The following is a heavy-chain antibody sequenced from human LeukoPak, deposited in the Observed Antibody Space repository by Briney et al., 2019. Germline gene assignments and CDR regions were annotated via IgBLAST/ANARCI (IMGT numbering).Heavy chain of an antibody. V-gene: IGHV3-30*18. D-gene: IGHD1-26*01. J-gene: IGHJ4*02. CDR1: GFTFSSYG. CDR2: ISYDGSNK. CDR3: AKDGGAQGNFDY. Sequence: HTGGSLRLSCAASGFTFSSYGMHWVRQAPGKGLEWVAVISYDGSNKYYADSVKGRFTISRDNSKNTLYLQMNSLRAEDTAVYYCAKDGGAQGNFDYWGQGTLVTVSS.